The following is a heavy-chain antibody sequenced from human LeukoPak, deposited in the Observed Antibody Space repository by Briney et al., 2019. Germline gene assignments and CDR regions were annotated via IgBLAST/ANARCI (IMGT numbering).Heavy chain of an antibody. Sequence: GGSLRLSCAASGFTFSIYWMHWVRQAPGKGPVWVSRINTDGRSTIYADSVKGRFTISRDNAKNTLYLQMNSLRAEDAAVYYCAREYSGIWGQGTLVTVSS. CDR1: GFTFSIYW. V-gene: IGHV3-74*01. CDR3: AREYSGI. D-gene: IGHD5-12*01. CDR2: INTDGRST. J-gene: IGHJ4*02.